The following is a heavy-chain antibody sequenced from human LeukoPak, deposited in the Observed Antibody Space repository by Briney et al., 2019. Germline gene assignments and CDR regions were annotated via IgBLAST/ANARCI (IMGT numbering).Heavy chain of an antibody. V-gene: IGHV3-9*01. CDR1: GFTFDDYA. D-gene: IGHD2-2*01. Sequence: GGSLRLSCAASGFTFDDYAMHWVRQAPGQGLEWVSGISWNGNSIDYADSVKGRFTISRDNAKNSLYPQMNSLRAEDSALYFCAKTTSGYASSFACWGQGTLVTVSS. J-gene: IGHJ4*02. CDR3: AKTTSGYASSFAC. CDR2: ISWNGNSI.